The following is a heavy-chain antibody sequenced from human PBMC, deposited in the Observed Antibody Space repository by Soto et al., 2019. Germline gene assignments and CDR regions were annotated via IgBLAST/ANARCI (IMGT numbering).Heavy chain of an antibody. CDR2: IWYDGSIT. V-gene: IGHV3-33*01. CDR3: ARGYSSYPYYGVDV. D-gene: IGHD4-4*01. Sequence: LSYAASGFTFGSDGMHWVREAPGKGLEWVAVIWYDGSITSYAASVKGRFTISRDNAKNTLYLQMNSLRAEDTAVYYCARGYSSYPYYGVDVWVQGTTVTVSS. CDR1: GFTFGSDG. J-gene: IGHJ6*02.